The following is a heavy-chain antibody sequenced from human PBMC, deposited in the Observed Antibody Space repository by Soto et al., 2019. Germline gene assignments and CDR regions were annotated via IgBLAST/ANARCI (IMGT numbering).Heavy chain of an antibody. CDR2: IYHSGST. CDR3: ARDVVTVTTSIYYFDY. Sequence: SETLSLTCAVSSGSISSSNWWSWVRQPPGKGLEWIGEIYHSGSTNYNPSLKSRVTISVDKSKNQFSLKLSSVTAADTAVYYCARDVVTVTTSIYYFDYWGQGTLVTVSS. CDR1: SGSISSSNW. J-gene: IGHJ4*02. V-gene: IGHV4-4*02. D-gene: IGHD4-4*01.